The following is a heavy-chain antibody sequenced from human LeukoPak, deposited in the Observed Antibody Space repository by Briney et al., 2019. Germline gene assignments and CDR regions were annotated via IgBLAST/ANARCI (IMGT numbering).Heavy chain of an antibody. J-gene: IGHJ2*01. CDR3: ARDSPSVAGTGGYFDL. CDR2: IYYSGST. D-gene: IGHD6-19*01. Sequence: SETLSLTCTVSGGSISSYYWSWIRQPPGKGLEWIGYIYYSGSTNYNPSPKSRVTISVDTSKNQFSLKLSSVTAADTAVYYCARDSPSVAGTGGYFDLWGRGTLVTVSS. CDR1: GGSISSYY. V-gene: IGHV4-59*01.